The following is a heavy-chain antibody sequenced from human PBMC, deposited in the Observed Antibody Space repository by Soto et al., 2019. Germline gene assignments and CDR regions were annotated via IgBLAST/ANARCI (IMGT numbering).Heavy chain of an antibody. J-gene: IGHJ4*02. CDR3: ARADTTIVPPAH. D-gene: IGHD3-10*01. V-gene: IGHV4-59*01. Sequence: SETLSLTCTVSGGSISGYFWNWIRQPPGKGLEWIGYMSYPVNTNYNPSLTSRVYISVDTSKNQFSLNLNSVTAADTAVYYCARADTTIVPPAHWGQETLVTGSS. CDR1: GGSISGYF. CDR2: MSYPVNT.